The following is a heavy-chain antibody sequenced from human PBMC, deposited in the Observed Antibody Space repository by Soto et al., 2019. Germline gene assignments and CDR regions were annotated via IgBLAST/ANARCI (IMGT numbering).Heavy chain of an antibody. CDR2: ISVYTGNT. D-gene: IGHD2-8*01. J-gene: IGHJ6*02. CDR3: ARDRCTTDRCYTHHFDV. CDR1: GYTFTSYG. V-gene: IGHV1-18*04. Sequence: QVQLVQSGGEVTKPGASVKVSCKSSGYTFTSYGVSWVRQAPGQGLEWLGWISVYTGNTKQAQKFQDRVTLTIEASTGTASLELRNLRSDDTAVYYCARDRCTTDRCYTHHFDVWGQGTTVTVSS.